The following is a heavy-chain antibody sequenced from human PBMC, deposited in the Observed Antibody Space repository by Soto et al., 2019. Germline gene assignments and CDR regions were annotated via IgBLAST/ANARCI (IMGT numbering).Heavy chain of an antibody. CDR3: ARQIYDSDTGPNFQYYFDS. V-gene: IGHV5-10-1*01. D-gene: IGHD3-22*01. CDR2: IDPSDSQT. J-gene: IGHJ4*02. CDR1: GYIFAGYW. Sequence: GESLKISCKGSGYIFAGYWITWVRQKPGKGLEWMGRIDPSDSQTYYSPSFRGHVTISVTKSITTVFLQWSSLRASDTAMYYCARQIYDSDTGPNFQYYFDSWGQGPPAPVS.